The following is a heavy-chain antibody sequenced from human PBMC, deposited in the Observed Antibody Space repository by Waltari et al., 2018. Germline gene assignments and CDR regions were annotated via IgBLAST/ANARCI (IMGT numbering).Heavy chain of an antibody. CDR2: IWYDGSNK. D-gene: IGHD3-3*01. Sequence: QVQLVESGGGVVQPGRSLRLSCAASGFTFSSYGMHWVRQAPGKGLEWVAVIWYDGSNKYYADSVKGRFTISRDNSKNTLYLQMNSLRAEDTAVYYCAINDFWSTPIDYWGQGTLVTVSS. V-gene: IGHV3-33*01. CDR3: AINDFWSTPIDY. CDR1: GFTFSSYG. J-gene: IGHJ4*02.